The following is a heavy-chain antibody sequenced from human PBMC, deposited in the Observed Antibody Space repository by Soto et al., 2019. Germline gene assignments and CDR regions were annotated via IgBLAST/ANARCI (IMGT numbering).Heavy chain of an antibody. D-gene: IGHD6-6*01. CDR2: IWYDGSNK. V-gene: IGHV3-33*01. Sequence: PGGSVRLSCAASGFTFSSYGMHWVRQAPGKGLEWVAVIWYDGSNKYYADSVKGRFTISRDNSKNTLYLQMNSLRAEDTAVYYCARDFRQHSSSPHFDYRGQGTLVTVSS. J-gene: IGHJ4*02. CDR1: GFTFSSYG. CDR3: ARDFRQHSSSPHFDY.